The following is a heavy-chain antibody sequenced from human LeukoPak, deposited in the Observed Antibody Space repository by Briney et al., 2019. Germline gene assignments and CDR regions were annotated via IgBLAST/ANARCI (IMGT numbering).Heavy chain of an antibody. Sequence: GGSLRLSCAASGFTFSSYAMSWVRQAPGKGLEWVSATSGSGGSTYYADSVKGRFTISRDNSKNTLYLQMNSLRAEDTAVYYCAKWLVGRYFQHWGQGTLVTVSS. D-gene: IGHD6-19*01. J-gene: IGHJ1*01. CDR1: GFTFSSYA. CDR3: AKWLVGRYFQH. V-gene: IGHV3-23*01. CDR2: TSGSGGST.